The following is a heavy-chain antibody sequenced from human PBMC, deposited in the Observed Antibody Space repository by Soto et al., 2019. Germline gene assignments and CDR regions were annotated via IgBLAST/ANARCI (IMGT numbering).Heavy chain of an antibody. V-gene: IGHV3-15*01. CDR1: GFMFSSAW. Sequence: HLVESGGDLVKPGGSLRLSCAASGFMFSSAWMSWVRQAPGKGLEWVGRIKSKRDGGTTDYAPPVKGRFVISRDDSINTLYLQMNSLNADDTAVYYCVEGWNDFWGQGTLVAVSS. CDR3: VEGWNDF. J-gene: IGHJ4*02. CDR2: IKSKRDGGTT. D-gene: IGHD1-1*01.